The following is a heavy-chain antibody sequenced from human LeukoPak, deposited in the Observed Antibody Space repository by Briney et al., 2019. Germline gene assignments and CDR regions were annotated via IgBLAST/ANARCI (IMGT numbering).Heavy chain of an antibody. CDR2: ISYDGSNK. J-gene: IGHJ4*02. Sequence: GGSLRLSCTASGFTFSSYGMHWVRQAPGKGLEWVAVISYDGSNKYYADSVMGRFTISRDNSKNTLYLQMNSLRPEDTAVYYCAKDRDIVATLDSWGQGTLVTVSS. V-gene: IGHV3-30*19. D-gene: IGHD5-12*01. CDR1: GFTFSSYG. CDR3: AKDRDIVATLDS.